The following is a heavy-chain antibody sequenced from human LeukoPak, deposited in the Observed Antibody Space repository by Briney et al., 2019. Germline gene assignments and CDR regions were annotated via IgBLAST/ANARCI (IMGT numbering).Heavy chain of an antibody. CDR2: INPSGGST. J-gene: IGHJ4*02. CDR1: GYTFTSYY. Sequence: ASVKVSCKASGYTFTSYYMHWVRQAPGQGLEWMGIINPSGGSTSYAQKFQGRVTMTRDTSTSTVYMELSSLRSEDTAVYYCASSLVVPAAMFNKWGQGTQVTVSS. CDR3: ASSLVVPAAMFNK. V-gene: IGHV1-46*01. D-gene: IGHD2-2*01.